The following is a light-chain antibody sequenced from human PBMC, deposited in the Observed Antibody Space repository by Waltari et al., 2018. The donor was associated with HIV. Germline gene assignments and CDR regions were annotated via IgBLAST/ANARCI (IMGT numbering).Light chain of an antibody. CDR1: SSDVGSYNL. V-gene: IGLV2-23*02. Sequence: QSALTQPASVSGSPGQSITISCTGTSSDVGSYNLVSWYQQHPGKAPKLMIYEVNKRPSGVSNRFSGSKSGNTASLTISWLQTEDEADYYCCSYAGSREVFGGVTKLTVL. CDR2: EVN. J-gene: IGLJ2*01. CDR3: CSYAGSREV.